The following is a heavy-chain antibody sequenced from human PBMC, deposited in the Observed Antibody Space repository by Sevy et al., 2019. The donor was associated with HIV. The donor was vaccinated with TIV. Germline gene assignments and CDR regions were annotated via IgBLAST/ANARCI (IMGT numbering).Heavy chain of an antibody. CDR2: ISYDGSNK. CDR1: GFTFSSYG. V-gene: IGHV3-30*18. J-gene: IGHJ6*02. Sequence: GGSLRLSCAASGFTFSSYGMHWVRQAPGKGLEWVAVISYDGSNKYYADSVKGRFTISRDNSKNTLYLQMNSLRAEYTAVYYCAKDWADYVKLPGMDVWGQGTTVTVSS. D-gene: IGHD4-17*01. CDR3: AKDWADYVKLPGMDV.